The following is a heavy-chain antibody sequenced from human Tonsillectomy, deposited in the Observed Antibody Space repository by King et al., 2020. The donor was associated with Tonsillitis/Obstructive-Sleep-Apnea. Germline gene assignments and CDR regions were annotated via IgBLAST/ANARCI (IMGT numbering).Heavy chain of an antibody. D-gene: IGHD2-8*01. V-gene: IGHV4-39*01. J-gene: IGHJ4*02. CDR2: IYYSGST. Sequence: QLQESGPGLVKPSETLSLTCTVSGGSISSSSYYWGWIRQPPGKGLEWIGSIYYSGSTYYNPSLKSRVTISVDTSKNQFSLKLSYVTAADTAVYYCASPFLPYCTNGVCYSDYWGQGTLVTVSS. CDR1: GGSISSSSYY. CDR3: ASPFLPYCTNGVCYSDY.